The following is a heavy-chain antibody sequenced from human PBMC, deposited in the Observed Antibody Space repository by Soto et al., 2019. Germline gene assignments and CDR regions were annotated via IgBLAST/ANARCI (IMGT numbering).Heavy chain of an antibody. Sequence: QITLKESGPTLVKPTQTLTLTCSFSGLSLRTSGVGVGWVRQPPGKALEWLALIYWDDDLRYIPSLKNRLTXTXDXTKNHVVLTMTNMDPVDTATYYCAHPTEAGTIVFDIWGQGAMVTVSS. D-gene: IGHD6-19*01. CDR3: AHPTEAGTIVFDI. J-gene: IGHJ3*02. CDR2: IYWDDDL. CDR1: GLSLRTSGVG. V-gene: IGHV2-5*02.